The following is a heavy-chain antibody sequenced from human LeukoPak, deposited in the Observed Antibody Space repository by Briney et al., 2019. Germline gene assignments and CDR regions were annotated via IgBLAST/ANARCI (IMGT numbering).Heavy chain of an antibody. V-gene: IGHV1-69*08. CDR3: ATTERLALAAAMDY. J-gene: IGHJ4*02. D-gene: IGHD6-19*01. CDR1: GDIFSSFP. Sequence: SVKVSCKASGDIFSSFPISWVRQAPGQGLEWMGRLIPIVDTATYAQKFQGRVTITADRSTSTAYMEMFSLRSDDTAVYYCATTERLALAAAMDYWGQGTPVTVSS. CDR2: LIPIVDTA.